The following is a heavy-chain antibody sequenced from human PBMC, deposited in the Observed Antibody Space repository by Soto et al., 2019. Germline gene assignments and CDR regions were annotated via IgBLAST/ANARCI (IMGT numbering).Heavy chain of an antibody. CDR3: ARGRGWTAYSNIDY. Sequence: PGGSLRLSCAASGFTFSSYAMHWVRQAPGKGLEWVAVISYDGSNKYYADSVKGRFTISRDNSKNTLYLQMNSLRAEDTAVYYCARGRGWTAYSNIDYWGQLTLVTVSS. CDR1: GFTFSSYA. J-gene: IGHJ4*02. D-gene: IGHD2-21*01. V-gene: IGHV3-30-3*01. CDR2: ISYDGSNK.